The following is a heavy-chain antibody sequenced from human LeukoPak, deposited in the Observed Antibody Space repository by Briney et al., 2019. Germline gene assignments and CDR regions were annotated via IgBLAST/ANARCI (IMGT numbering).Heavy chain of an antibody. CDR1: GYTFTGYY. V-gene: IGHV1-2*02. D-gene: IGHD1-26*01. Sequence: EASVKVSCKASGYTFTGYYIHWVRQAPGQGLEWMGWINPNRGGPNYAQTFQGRVTMTRDTSISTVYMELGRLRFDDTAVYYWARDRVGATLDYWRQRTLVSVCS. J-gene: IGHJ4*02. CDR3: ARDRVGATLDY. CDR2: INPNRGGP.